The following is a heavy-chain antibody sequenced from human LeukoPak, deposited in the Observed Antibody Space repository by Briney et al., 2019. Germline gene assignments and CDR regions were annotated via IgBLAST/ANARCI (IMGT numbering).Heavy chain of an antibody. Sequence: ASVKVSCKASGYTFTGYYMHLVRQAPGQGLEWMGRINPNSGGTNYAQKFQGRVTMTRDTSISTAYMELSRLRSDDTAVYYCARDRRDGYNSEYYFDYWGQGTLVTVSS. CDR2: INPNSGGT. D-gene: IGHD5-24*01. J-gene: IGHJ4*02. CDR1: GYTFTGYY. CDR3: ARDRRDGYNSEYYFDY. V-gene: IGHV1-2*06.